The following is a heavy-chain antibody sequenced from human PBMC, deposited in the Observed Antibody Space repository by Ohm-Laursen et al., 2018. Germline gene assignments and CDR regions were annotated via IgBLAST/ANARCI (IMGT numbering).Heavy chain of an antibody. CDR2: ISDDGKAT. J-gene: IGHJ4*02. CDR3: AKRAQVRYFDY. Sequence: SLRLSCSAFGFTFSNYAMSWVRQAPGKGLEWVSAISDDGKATFYADSLKGRFTISRDNTKNTLYLQMNSLRADDTAVYYCAKRAQVRYFDYWGQGTLVTVSS. CDR1: GFTFSNYA. V-gene: IGHV3-23*01. D-gene: IGHD3-9*01.